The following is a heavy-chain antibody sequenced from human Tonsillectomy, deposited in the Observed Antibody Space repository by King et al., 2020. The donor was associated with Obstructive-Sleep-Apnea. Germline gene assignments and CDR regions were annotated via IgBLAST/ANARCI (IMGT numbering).Heavy chain of an antibody. Sequence: VQLVESGAEVKKPGESLKISCKGSGYSFFSFWIGWVRQMPGKGLEWMGIIYPGDSDPRYNPSFQGQITISADKSISTAYLHWRSLKASDTAMYYCARPFSASDDAFDIWDQGTMVTVSS. V-gene: IGHV5-51*01. D-gene: IGHD6-19*01. CDR3: ARPFSASDDAFDI. CDR1: GYSFFSFW. CDR2: IYPGDSDP. J-gene: IGHJ3*02.